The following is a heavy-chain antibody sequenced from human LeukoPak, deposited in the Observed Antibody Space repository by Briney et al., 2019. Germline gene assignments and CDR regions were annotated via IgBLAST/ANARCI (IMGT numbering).Heavy chain of an antibody. V-gene: IGHV4-39*01. CDR2: IYYSGST. CDR1: GGSISSSSYY. J-gene: IGHJ5*02. D-gene: IGHD5-12*01. Sequence: SGTLSLTCSVFGGSISSSSYYWGWIRQPPGKGLEWIGSIYYSGSTYYNPSLKGRVTISIDTSKNQFSLKLSSVTAADTAVYYCARHVDGRSWFDPWGQGTLVTVSS. CDR3: ARHVDGRSWFDP.